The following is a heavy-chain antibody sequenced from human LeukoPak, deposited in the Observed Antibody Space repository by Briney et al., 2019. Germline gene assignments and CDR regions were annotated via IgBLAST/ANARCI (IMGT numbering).Heavy chain of an antibody. J-gene: IGHJ4*02. Sequence: ASVKVSWKASGGTFSSYAISWVRQAPGQGLEWMGGIIPIFGTANYAQKFQGRVTITADESTSTAYMELSSLRSEDTAVYYCARGPHGYSGYDALDYWGQGTLVTVSS. CDR2: IIPIFGTA. V-gene: IGHV1-69*13. CDR3: ARGPHGYSGYDALDY. CDR1: GGTFSSYA. D-gene: IGHD5-12*01.